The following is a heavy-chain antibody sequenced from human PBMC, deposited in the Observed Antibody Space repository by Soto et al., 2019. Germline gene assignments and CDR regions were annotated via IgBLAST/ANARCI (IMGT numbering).Heavy chain of an antibody. Sequence: GESLKISCKGSGYSFTSYWIGWVRQMPGKGLEWMGIIYPGDSDTRYSPSFQGQVTISADKSISTAYLQWGSLKASDTAMYYCARRRYSSSSGADAFDIWGQGTMVTVSS. CDR1: GYSFTSYW. CDR2: IYPGDSDT. D-gene: IGHD6-6*01. CDR3: ARRRYSSSSGADAFDI. V-gene: IGHV5-51*01. J-gene: IGHJ3*02.